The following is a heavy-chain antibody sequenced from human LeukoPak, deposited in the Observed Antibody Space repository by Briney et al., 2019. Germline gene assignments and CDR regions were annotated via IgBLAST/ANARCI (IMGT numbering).Heavy chain of an antibody. CDR1: GFTFSSYW. Sequence: GGSLRLSCAASGFTFSSYWMSWVRQAPGKGLEWVANIKQDGSEKYDVDSVKGRFTISRDNAKNSLYLQMNSLKAEDTAVYYCARVDCSSTSCYIRPYYYGMDVWGQGTTVTVSS. V-gene: IGHV3-7*01. CDR3: ARVDCSSTSCYIRPYYYGMDV. CDR2: IKQDGSEK. J-gene: IGHJ6*02. D-gene: IGHD2-2*02.